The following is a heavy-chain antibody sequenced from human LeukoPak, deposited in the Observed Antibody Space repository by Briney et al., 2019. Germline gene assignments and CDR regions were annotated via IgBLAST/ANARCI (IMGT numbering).Heavy chain of an antibody. Sequence: SETLSLTCTVSGGSISSYYWSWIRHSPGKGLEWIGYIYNSGSTDYNPSLKSRVTISVDTSKNQFSLKLTSVTAADTALYYCARARTLYFFDYWGQGTLVTVSS. V-gene: IGHV4-59*01. D-gene: IGHD1/OR15-1a*01. CDR3: ARARTLYFFDY. CDR2: IYNSGST. J-gene: IGHJ4*02. CDR1: GGSISSYY.